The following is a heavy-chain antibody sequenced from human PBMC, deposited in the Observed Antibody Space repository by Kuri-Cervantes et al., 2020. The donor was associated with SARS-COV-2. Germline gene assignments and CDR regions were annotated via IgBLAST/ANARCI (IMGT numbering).Heavy chain of an antibody. V-gene: IGHV3-30*19. CDR2: IWYDGSNK. J-gene: IGHJ4*02. D-gene: IGHD6-19*01. CDR1: GFTFSSYG. CDR3: ARDGGGQWLSPRYYFDY. Sequence: LSLTCAASGFTFSSYGMHWVRQAPGKGLEWVAVIWYDGSNKYYADSVKGRFTISRDNSKNTLYLQMNSLRAEDTAVYYCARDGGGQWLSPRYYFDYWGQGTLGTVSS.